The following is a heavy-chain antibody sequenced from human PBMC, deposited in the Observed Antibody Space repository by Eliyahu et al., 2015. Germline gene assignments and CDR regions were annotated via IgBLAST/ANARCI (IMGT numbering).Heavy chain of an antibody. CDR3: ARAPRDDMRSRFYEW. D-gene: IGHD3-16*01. J-gene: IGHJ4*02. Sequence: QVQLRQWGAGLLKPSETLSLTCAVYGGSFSGYYWTWIRQPPEKGLEWIGEITDGGSANINPSLKSRITISVDTSKNQFSLKVNSVTAADTAVYYCARAPRDDMRSRFYEWWSQGTQVAVSS. CDR2: ITDGGSA. CDR1: GGSFSGYY. V-gene: IGHV4-34*01.